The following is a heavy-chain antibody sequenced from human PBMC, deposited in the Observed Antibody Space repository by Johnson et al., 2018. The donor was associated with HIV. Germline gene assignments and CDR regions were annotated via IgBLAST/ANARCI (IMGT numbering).Heavy chain of an antibody. CDR2: INWHGGST. Sequence: VQLVESGGGVVRRGGSLRLSCATSGFTFDDHGMSWVRQGPGKGLEWVSGINWHGGSTGYAAPVKGRFTTSRDNAKNSLYLQMNSLRAEDTALYFCARGFVRISMILVADAFDMWGQGTMVTVSS. D-gene: IGHD3-22*01. V-gene: IGHV3-20*04. CDR1: GFTFDDHG. J-gene: IGHJ3*02. CDR3: ARGFVRISMILVADAFDM.